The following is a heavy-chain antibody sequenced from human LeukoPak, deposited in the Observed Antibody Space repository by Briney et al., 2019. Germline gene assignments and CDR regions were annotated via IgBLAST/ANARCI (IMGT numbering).Heavy chain of an antibody. D-gene: IGHD3-22*01. V-gene: IGHV1-69*05. CDR2: IIPIFGTA. Sequence: SVKVSCKASRGTFSSYAISWVRQAPGQGLEWMGGIIPIFGTANYAQKFQGRVTITTDESTSTAYMELSSLRSEDTAVYYCARSSGYYYVSYFDYWGQGTLVTVSS. CDR1: RGTFSSYA. J-gene: IGHJ4*02. CDR3: ARSSGYYYVSYFDY.